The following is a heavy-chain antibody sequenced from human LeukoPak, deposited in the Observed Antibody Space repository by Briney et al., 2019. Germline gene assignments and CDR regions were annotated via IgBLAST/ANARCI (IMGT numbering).Heavy chain of an antibody. V-gene: IGHV3-21*01. D-gene: IGHD4-23*01. CDR3: ARDKAVTTEVTQHFQH. CDR2: ISGSSSYI. Sequence: PGGSLRLSCAASGFTFSSYSMNWVRQAPGKGLEWVSSISGSSSYIYYVDSVKGRFTISRDNAKNSLYLQMNSLRAEDTAVYYCARDKAVTTEVTQHFQHWGQGTLVTVSS. CDR1: GFTFSSYS. J-gene: IGHJ1*01.